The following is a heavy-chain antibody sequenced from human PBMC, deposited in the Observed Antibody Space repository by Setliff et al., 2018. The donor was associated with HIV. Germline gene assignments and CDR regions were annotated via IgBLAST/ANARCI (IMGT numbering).Heavy chain of an antibody. J-gene: IGHJ3*02. D-gene: IGHD3-22*01. V-gene: IGHV4-59*08. CDR3: ARHGHFYDSSSSDAFDI. Sequence: SETLSLTCNVSGGTISTYYWSWIRQPPGKGLEWLGYVSYSGSTNFNPSLESRLAMSVDMSKNHFSLKLRSVTAADTAVYYCARHGHFYDSSSSDAFDIWGHGTMVTVSS. CDR2: VSYSGST. CDR1: GGTISTYY.